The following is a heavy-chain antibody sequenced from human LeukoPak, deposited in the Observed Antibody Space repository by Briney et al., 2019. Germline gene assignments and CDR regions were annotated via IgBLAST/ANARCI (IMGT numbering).Heavy chain of an antibody. J-gene: IGHJ4*02. Sequence: SETLSLTCTVSGGSISSYYWSWIRQPPGKGLEWIGYIYYSGSTNYNPSLKSRVTISVDTSRNQFSLKLSSVTAADTAVYYCAREGGGGNPDYWGQGTLVTVSS. D-gene: IGHD4-23*01. CDR1: GGSISSYY. CDR3: AREGGGGNPDY. CDR2: IYYSGST. V-gene: IGHV4-59*01.